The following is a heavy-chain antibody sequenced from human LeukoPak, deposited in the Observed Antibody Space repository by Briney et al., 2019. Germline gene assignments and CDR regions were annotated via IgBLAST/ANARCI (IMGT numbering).Heavy chain of an antibody. Sequence: ASVTVSCKASGGTFSSYAISWVRLAPGPGLEWMGMVIPIFGIANYAQKFQGRVTITADKSTSTAYMELSSLRTEDTAVYYCARDLGRGYYDSSGYWGQGTLVTVSS. J-gene: IGHJ4*02. CDR2: VIPIFGIA. V-gene: IGHV1-69*04. D-gene: IGHD3-22*01. CDR3: ARDLGRGYYDSSGY. CDR1: GGTFSSYA.